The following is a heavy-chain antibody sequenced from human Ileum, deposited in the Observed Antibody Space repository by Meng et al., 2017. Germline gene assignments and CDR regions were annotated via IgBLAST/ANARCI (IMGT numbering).Heavy chain of an antibody. D-gene: IGHD1-26*01. V-gene: IGHV4-61*08. CDR2: AST. J-gene: IGHJ4*02. CDR1: GGSVIRAGYQ. CDR3: ARDHMGSLDY. Sequence: QVQLAESGPGLVRPSETLSFICTVSGGSVIRAGYQWGWIRQPPGKGLEWIGYASTNYNPSLKSRVTISLDTSRNQFSLSLSSVTAADTAVYYCARDHMGSLDYWGQGILVTVSS.